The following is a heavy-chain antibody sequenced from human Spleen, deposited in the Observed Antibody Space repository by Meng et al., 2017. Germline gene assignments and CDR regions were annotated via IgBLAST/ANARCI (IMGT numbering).Heavy chain of an antibody. CDR2: ISAYNGNT. J-gene: IGHJ6*02. Sequence: ASVKVVCKALGGIFSNYVIGWVRQAPGQGLEWMGGISAYNGNTNYAPKAQGRVTMTTDTTTSTAYMELRSLRSDDTAVYYCARVPLPLSITIYGMDVWGQGTTVTVSS. D-gene: IGHD3-3*01. CDR1: GGIFSNYV. V-gene: IGHV1-18*01. CDR3: ARVPLPLSITIYGMDV.